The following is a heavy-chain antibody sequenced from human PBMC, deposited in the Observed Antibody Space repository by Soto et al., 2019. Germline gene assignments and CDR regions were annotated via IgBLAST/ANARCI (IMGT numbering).Heavy chain of an antibody. CDR1: GGFISSYY. CDR2: IYYSGST. D-gene: IGHD3-22*01. J-gene: IGHJ2*01. CDR3: ARPFCSDYYDSSGYPDWYFDL. Sequence: TSETLSPTCTVTGGFISSYYWCWIRQPPGKGLEGIGYIYYSGSTNYNPSLKARVTISVDTSKTQFSLKLSSVTAADTAVYYCARPFCSDYYDSSGYPDWYFDLWGRRTLVTVSS. V-gene: IGHV4-59*08.